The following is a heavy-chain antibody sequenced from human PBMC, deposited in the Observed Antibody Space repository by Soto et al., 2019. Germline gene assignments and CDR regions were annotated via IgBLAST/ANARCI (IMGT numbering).Heavy chain of an antibody. D-gene: IGHD3-22*01. CDR1: GGSISSGGYY. CDR3: ARDPSYDHRNGMDV. V-gene: IGHV4-31*03. CDR2: IYYSGST. J-gene: IGHJ6*02. Sequence: QVQLQESGPGLVKPSQTLSLTCTVSGGSISSGGYYWSWIRQHPGKGLEWIGYIYYSGSTYYNPSLKSRVTISVDTSKNQFSLKLSSVTAADTAGYYCARDPSYDHRNGMDVWGQGTTVTVSS.